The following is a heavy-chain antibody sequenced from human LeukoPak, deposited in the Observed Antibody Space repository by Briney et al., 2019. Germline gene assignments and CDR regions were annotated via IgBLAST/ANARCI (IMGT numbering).Heavy chain of an antibody. Sequence: PGGSLRLSCAASGFTVSSNYMSWVRQAPGKGLEWVSVIYSGGSTYFADSVKGRFTISRDNSKNTLYLQMNSLRAEDTAVYYCAREVRGGGWYARSRCWFDPWGQGTLVTVSS. CDR1: GFTVSSNY. CDR2: IYSGGST. D-gene: IGHD6-19*01. V-gene: IGHV3-66*01. J-gene: IGHJ5*02. CDR3: AREVRGGGWYARSRCWFDP.